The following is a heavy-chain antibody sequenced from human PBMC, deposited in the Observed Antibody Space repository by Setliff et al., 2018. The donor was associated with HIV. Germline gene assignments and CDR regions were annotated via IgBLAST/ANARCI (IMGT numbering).Heavy chain of an antibody. V-gene: IGHV3-23*01. J-gene: IGHJ4*02. CDR3: AKELAASGLGYFDS. CDR1: GFTFSNYA. CDR2: ILSTGERT. D-gene: IGHD3-22*01. Sequence: GGSLRLSCAASGFTFSNYAMSWVRQAPGEGLEWVSAILSTGERTFYADSVKGRFTISRDNSKNTVYLQMNSLRAEDTAEYYCAKELAASGLGYFDSWGRGIPVTVSS.